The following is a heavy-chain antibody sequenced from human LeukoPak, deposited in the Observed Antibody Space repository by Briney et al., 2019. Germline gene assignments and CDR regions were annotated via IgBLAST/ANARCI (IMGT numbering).Heavy chain of an antibody. D-gene: IGHD2-8*02. CDR3: ARGYWFYFDY. CDR1: GGSISSSSYY. V-gene: IGHV4-39*01. J-gene: IGHJ4*02. CDR2: IYYGENT. Sequence: SETLSLTCTVSGGSISSSSYYWGWIRQPPGKGLEWIGNIYYGENTYYNPSLKSRVTISIDTSKNQFYLKLSSLTAADTAVYYCARGYWFYFDYWGQGTLVTVSS.